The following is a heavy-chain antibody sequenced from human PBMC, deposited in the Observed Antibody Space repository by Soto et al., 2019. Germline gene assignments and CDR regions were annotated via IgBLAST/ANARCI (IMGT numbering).Heavy chain of an antibody. Sequence: QLQLQESGSGLVKPSQTLSLTCAVSGGSISSGGYSWSWIRQPPGKGLEWIGYIYHSGSTYYNPSLKSRVTISVDRSKNQFSLKLSSVTAADTAVYYCARGSSGSYGVYYFDYWGQGTLVTVSS. CDR1: GGSISSGGYS. V-gene: IGHV4-30-2*01. D-gene: IGHD3-10*01. CDR3: ARGSSGSYGVYYFDY. CDR2: IYHSGST. J-gene: IGHJ4*02.